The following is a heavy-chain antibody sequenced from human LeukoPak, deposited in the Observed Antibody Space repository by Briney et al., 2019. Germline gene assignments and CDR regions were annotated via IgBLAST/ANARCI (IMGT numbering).Heavy chain of an antibody. CDR1: GGTFSSYA. D-gene: IGHD3-22*01. J-gene: IGHJ4*02. CDR3: ARSRITTIPNFDY. CDR2: INPNSGAT. Sequence: ASVKVSCKASGGTFSSYAISWVRQAPGQGLEWMGWINPNSGATNNAQSFQGRVTVSRDTSISTAYMELSKVTSDDTGVYYCARSRITTIPNFDYWGQGALVTVSS. V-gene: IGHV1-2*02.